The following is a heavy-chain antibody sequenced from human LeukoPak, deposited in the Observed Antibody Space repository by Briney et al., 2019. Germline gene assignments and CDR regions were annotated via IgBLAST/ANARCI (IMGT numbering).Heavy chain of an antibody. D-gene: IGHD3-3*01. CDR2: ISSSSTYI. J-gene: IGHJ5*02. V-gene: IGHV3-21*01. CDR3: SRGGQGYDLNWFDP. Sequence: GGSLRLSCAASGFTLTSYSMNWVRQAPGRGLEWVSSISSSSTYIYYADSVKGRFTISRDNAKSSLYLHMNSLRAEETAVYYCSRGGQGYDLNWFDPWGQETLVTVSS. CDR1: GFTLTSYS.